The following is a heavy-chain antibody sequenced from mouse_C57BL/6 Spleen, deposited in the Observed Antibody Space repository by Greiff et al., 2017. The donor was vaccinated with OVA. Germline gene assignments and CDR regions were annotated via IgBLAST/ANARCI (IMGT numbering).Heavy chain of an antibody. CDR3: ARDYGSSYGYFDV. D-gene: IGHD1-1*01. CDR1: GFTFSDYG. J-gene: IGHJ1*03. V-gene: IGHV5-17*01. CDR2: ISSGSSTI. Sequence: EVKLVESGGGLVKPGGSLKLSCAASGFTFSDYGMHWVRQAPEKGLEWVAYISSGSSTIYYADTVKGRFTISRDNAKNTLFLQMTRLRSEDTARYYCARDYGSSYGYFDVWGTGTTVTVSS.